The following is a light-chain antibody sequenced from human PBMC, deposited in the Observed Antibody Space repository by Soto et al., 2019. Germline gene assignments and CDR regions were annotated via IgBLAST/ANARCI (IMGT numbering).Light chain of an antibody. CDR3: AAWDDSLRGWV. Sequence: QSVLTQPPSASGTPGQRVTISCSGSSSNIGGNPVNWYQQLPGTAPKLLIYRDSQRPSGVPDRFSGSKSGTSASLAISGLRSEDEADYYCAAWDDSLRGWVFGGGTKLTVL. J-gene: IGLJ3*02. V-gene: IGLV1-47*01. CDR2: RDS. CDR1: SSNIGGNP.